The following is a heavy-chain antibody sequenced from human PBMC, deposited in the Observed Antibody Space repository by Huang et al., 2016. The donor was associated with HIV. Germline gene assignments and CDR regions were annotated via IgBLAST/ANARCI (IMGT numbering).Heavy chain of an antibody. D-gene: IGHD2-21*02. CDR1: GLTFSGSA. V-gene: IGHV3-73*02. CDR3: WISVVTASGY. CDR2: ISSKANSYAT. Sequence: EVQLVESGGGLVQPGGSLKLSCAASGLTFSGSAMHWVRQGSGKGLGWVGRISSKANSYATAYAAAVKGRFTISRDDSKNTAYLQMNSLKTEDTAVYYCWISVVTASGYWGQGTLVTVSS. J-gene: IGHJ4*02.